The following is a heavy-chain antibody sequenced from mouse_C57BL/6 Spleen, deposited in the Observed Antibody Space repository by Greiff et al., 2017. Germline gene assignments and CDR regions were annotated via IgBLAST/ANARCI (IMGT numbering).Heavy chain of an antibody. Sequence: VQLQQSGAELVKPGASVKISCKASGYAFSSYWMNWVKQRPGKGLEWIGQIYPGDGDTNYNGKFKGKATLTADKSSSTAYMQLSSLTSEDSAVYFCASSPLCGSSSLWYFDVWGTGTTVTVSS. D-gene: IGHD1-1*01. J-gene: IGHJ1*03. CDR1: GYAFSSYW. V-gene: IGHV1-80*01. CDR3: ASSPLCGSSSLWYFDV. CDR2: IYPGDGDT.